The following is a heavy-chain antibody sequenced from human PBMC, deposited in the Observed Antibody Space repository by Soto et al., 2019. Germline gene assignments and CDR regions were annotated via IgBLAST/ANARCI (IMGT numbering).Heavy chain of an antibody. J-gene: IGHJ4*02. CDR1: GFTFGFYA. CDR3: AKDLADQDCSGGSCYLYYFDY. V-gene: IGHV3-23*01. Sequence: GGSLRLSCAASGFTFGFYAMSWVRQAPGKGLEWVSAISGSGGSTYYADSVKGRFTISRDNSKNTLYLQMNSLRAEDTAVYYCAKDLADQDCSGGSCYLYYFDYWGQGTLVTVSS. D-gene: IGHD2-15*01. CDR2: ISGSGGST.